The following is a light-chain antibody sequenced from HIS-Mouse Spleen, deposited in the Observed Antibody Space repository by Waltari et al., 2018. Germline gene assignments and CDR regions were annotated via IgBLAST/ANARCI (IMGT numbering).Light chain of an antibody. CDR2: EVS. CDR3: SSYAGSNNL. CDR1: SRDLGGFNY. J-gene: IGLJ3*02. V-gene: IGLV2-8*01. Sequence: QSALTQPPSASGSPGPSVTISCTGTSRDLGGFNYVPWYQQHPGKAPKRMIYEVSKRPAGVPDRFSGSKSGNTASLTVSGLQAEDEADYYCSSYAGSNNLFGGGTKLTVL.